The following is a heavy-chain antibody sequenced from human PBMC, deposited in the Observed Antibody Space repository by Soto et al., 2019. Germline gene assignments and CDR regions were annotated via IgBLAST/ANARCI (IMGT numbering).Heavy chain of an antibody. J-gene: IGHJ4*02. V-gene: IGHV1-2*04. D-gene: IGHD6-13*01. CDR3: ARDGGSSTHDY. CDR2: INPNSGGT. CDR1: GYTFTSYD. Sequence: ASVKVSCKASGYTFTSYDINWVRQAPGQGLEWMGWINPNSGGTKYAQKFQGWVTMTRDTSISTAYMDLSRLRSDDTAVYYCARDGGSSTHDYWGQGTRVTVSS.